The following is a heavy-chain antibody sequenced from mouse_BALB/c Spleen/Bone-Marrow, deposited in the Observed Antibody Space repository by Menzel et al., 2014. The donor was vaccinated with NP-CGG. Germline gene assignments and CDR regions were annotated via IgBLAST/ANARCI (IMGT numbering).Heavy chain of an antibody. Sequence: DVKLVESGGGLVQPGGSLRLSCAPSGFTFTDNYMTWVRPPPGKALEWLGFIRNKANGYTTEYSASVKGRFTISRDNSQSILYLQMNTLRAEDSATYYCARDSDWFAYWGQGTLVTVSA. CDR2: IRNKANGYTT. CDR1: GFTFTDNY. V-gene: IGHV7-3*02. J-gene: IGHJ3*01. CDR3: ARDSDWFAY.